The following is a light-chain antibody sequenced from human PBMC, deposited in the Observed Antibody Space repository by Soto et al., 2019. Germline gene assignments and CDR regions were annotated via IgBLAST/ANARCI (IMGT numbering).Light chain of an antibody. CDR1: QSISSW. CDR2: KAS. CDR3: QQYNSYSS. Sequence: DIQMTQSPSTLSASVGDRVTITCRASQSISSWLAWYQQKPGKAPKLLFYKASSLESGVPSRVSGSGSGTEFTLTISNLQPDDFATYYCQQYNSYSSFGQGTKVEIK. J-gene: IGKJ1*01. V-gene: IGKV1-5*03.